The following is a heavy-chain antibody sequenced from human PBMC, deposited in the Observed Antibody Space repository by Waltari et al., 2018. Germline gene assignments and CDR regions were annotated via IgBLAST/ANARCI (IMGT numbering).Heavy chain of an antibody. CDR3: ARGGYFDWLSRFDY. Sequence: EVQLVESGGGLVQPGGSLGRSCAASGFTPGNHGMHGVGQAPGKGPVWDSGIHNDGSSTRYADSVKGRFTISRENAKNTVYLQMNSLRAEDTAVYYCARGGYFDWLSRFDYWGQGTLVTVSS. D-gene: IGHD3-9*01. J-gene: IGHJ4*02. CDR1: GFTPGNHG. CDR2: IHNDGSST. V-gene: IGHV3-74*01.